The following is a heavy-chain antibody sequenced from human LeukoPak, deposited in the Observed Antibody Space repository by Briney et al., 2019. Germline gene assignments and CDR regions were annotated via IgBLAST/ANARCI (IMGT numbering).Heavy chain of an antibody. CDR3: AREEHRLAEAGTSAFDL. J-gene: IGHJ3*01. V-gene: IGHV3-74*01. Sequence: PGGSLRLSCVASGFTFSENWMHWVRHAPGKGLAWVSHINRDGGLTNYADSVKGRFTISRDNARNTVYLQMSGLRVEDTAIYFCAREEHRLAEAGTSAFDLGGQGTLVTVSP. CDR2: INRDGGLT. CDR1: GFTFSENW. D-gene: IGHD6-13*01.